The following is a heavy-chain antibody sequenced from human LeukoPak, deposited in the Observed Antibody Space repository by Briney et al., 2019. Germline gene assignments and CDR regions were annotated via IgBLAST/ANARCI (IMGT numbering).Heavy chain of an antibody. J-gene: IGHJ5*02. Sequence: QPGGSLRLSCAASGFTLSSYAMSWVRQAPGKGLEWVSYISSSGSTIYYADSVKGRFTISRDNAKNSLYLQMNSLRAEDTAVYYCARATKYYDILTGPSFWFDPWGQGTLVTVSS. CDR1: GFTLSSYA. CDR3: ARATKYYDILTGPSFWFDP. CDR2: ISSSGSTI. V-gene: IGHV3-48*03. D-gene: IGHD3-9*01.